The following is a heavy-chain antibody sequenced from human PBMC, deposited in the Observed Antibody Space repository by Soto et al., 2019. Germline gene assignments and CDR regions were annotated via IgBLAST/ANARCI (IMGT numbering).Heavy chain of an antibody. D-gene: IGHD7-27*01. CDR3: AHRERPVGTVAFDF. CDR1: GFSFSTYGVG. Sequence: QITLKESGPTLVKPTQTLTLTCTFSGFSFSTYGVGVGWIRQPPGKAMEWLALIYWDDDERYSPSLHNRLTITKDTSNNQVVLTMTDMEPWDTATYYCAHRERPVGTVAFDFWGQGTMVTVSS. CDR2: IYWDDDE. V-gene: IGHV2-5*02. J-gene: IGHJ3*01.